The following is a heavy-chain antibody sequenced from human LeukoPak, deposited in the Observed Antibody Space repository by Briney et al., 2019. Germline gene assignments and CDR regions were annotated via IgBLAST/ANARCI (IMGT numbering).Heavy chain of an antibody. CDR2: INHSGST. CDR1: GGSFSGYY. CDR3: VRDDSSGYYYFDY. V-gene: IGHV4-34*01. D-gene: IGHD3-22*01. Sequence: SETLSLTCAVYGGSFSGYYWSRIRQPPGKGLEWIGEINHSGSTNYNPSLKSRVTISVDTSKNQFSLKLSSVTAADTAVYYCVRDDSSGYYYFDYWGQGTLVTVSS. J-gene: IGHJ4*02.